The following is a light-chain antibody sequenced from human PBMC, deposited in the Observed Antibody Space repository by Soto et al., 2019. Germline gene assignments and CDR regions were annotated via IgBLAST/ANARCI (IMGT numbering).Light chain of an antibody. CDR1: SSNIGAGYD. Sequence: QSVLTQPPSVSGAPGQRVTISCTGSSSNIGAGYDVHWYQQLPGRAPKLLIYGNTNRPSGVPDRFSGSKSGTSASLAITGLQAEDEADYCCLSFDSSLSVVLGGGTKLTVL. CDR2: GNT. V-gene: IGLV1-40*01. CDR3: LSFDSSLSVV. J-gene: IGLJ2*01.